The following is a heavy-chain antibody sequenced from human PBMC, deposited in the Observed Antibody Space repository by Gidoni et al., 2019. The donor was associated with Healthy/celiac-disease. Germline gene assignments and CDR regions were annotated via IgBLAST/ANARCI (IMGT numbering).Heavy chain of an antibody. CDR3: ARDPRYYYGSGSYYKGWFDP. CDR2: INHSGST. D-gene: IGHD3-10*01. Sequence: QVQLQQWGAGLLKPSETLSLTCAVYGGSFSGYYWSWIRQPPGKGLEWIGEINHSGSTNYNPSLKSRVTISVDTSKNQFSLKLSSVTAADTAVYYCARDPRYYYGSGSYYKGWFDPWGQGTLVTVSS. J-gene: IGHJ5*02. CDR1: GGSFSGYY. V-gene: IGHV4-34*01.